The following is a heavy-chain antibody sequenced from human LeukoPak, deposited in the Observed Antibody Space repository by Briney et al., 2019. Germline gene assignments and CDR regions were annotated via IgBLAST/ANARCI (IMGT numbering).Heavy chain of an antibody. CDR2: INHSGST. D-gene: IGHD4-17*01. V-gene: IGHV4-34*01. J-gene: IGHJ4*02. CDR3: VSDDYGDYASPNFDY. Sequence: SETLSLTCAVYGGSFSGYYWSWIRQPPGKGLEWIGEINHSGSTNYNPSLKSRVTISVDTSKNQFSLKLSSVTAADTAVYYCVSDDYGDYASPNFDYWGQGTLVTVSS. CDR1: GGSFSGYY.